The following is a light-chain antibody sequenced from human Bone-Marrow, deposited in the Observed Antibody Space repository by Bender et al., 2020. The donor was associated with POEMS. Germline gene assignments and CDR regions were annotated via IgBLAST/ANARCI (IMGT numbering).Light chain of an antibody. CDR2: EGN. Sequence: QSALTQPPSVSGSPGQSVTISCTGTSSDIGDYDRVSWYQQPPGTAPKLLIYEGNKRPSGVSNRFSGSKSGNTASLTISGLQAEDEADYYCCLYFFGTGTQVTVL. CDR3: CLYF. CDR1: SSDIGDYDR. J-gene: IGLJ1*01. V-gene: IGLV2-18*01.